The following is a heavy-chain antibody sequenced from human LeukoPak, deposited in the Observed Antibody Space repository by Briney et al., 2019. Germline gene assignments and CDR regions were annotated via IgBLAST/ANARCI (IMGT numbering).Heavy chain of an antibody. D-gene: IGHD7-27*01. Sequence: GASVKVSCKTSGYTFIDYFIHWVRQAPGQGLEWMGRLNPNNGYTFYTGDFQGRVTMTSDTSISTAYMELSRLTSDDTALYYCARDLSSTSNWEFDYWGQGTLVTVSS. J-gene: IGHJ4*02. CDR1: GYTFIDYF. CDR3: ARDLSSTSNWEFDY. CDR2: LNPNNGYT. V-gene: IGHV1-2*06.